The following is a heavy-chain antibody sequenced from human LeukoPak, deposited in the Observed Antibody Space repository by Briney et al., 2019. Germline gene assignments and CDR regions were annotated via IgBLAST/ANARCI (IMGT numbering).Heavy chain of an antibody. D-gene: IGHD5-18*01. CDR1: GGSISSSSYD. CDR3: ARVGTGYSYGAGIGLYDY. Sequence: SETLSLTCTVSGGSISSSSYDWGWIREPPGKGLEWIGRIYYSGSTYYNPSLKSRVTISVDTSKNQCSLKLSSVTAADTAVYYCARVGTGYSYGAGIGLYDYWGQGTLVTVSS. CDR2: IYYSGST. V-gene: IGHV4-39*07. J-gene: IGHJ4*02.